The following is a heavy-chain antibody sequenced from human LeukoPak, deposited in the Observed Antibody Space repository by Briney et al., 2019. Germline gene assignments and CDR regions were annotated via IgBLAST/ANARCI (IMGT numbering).Heavy chain of an antibody. J-gene: IGHJ6*03. V-gene: IGHV1-8*03. D-gene: IGHD6-13*01. Sequence: ASVKVSCKASGYTFTSYDINWVRQATGQGHEWMGWMNPNSSNTSYAQKFHGRVTITRNTSISTAYMELSSLRSEDTAVYYCARGYSSSWYWYYYMDVWGKGTTVTVSS. CDR3: ARGYSSSWYWYYYMDV. CDR2: MNPNSSNT. CDR1: GYTFTSYD.